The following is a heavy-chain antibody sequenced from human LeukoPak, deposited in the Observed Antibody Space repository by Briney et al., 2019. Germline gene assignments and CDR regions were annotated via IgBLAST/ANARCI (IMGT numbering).Heavy chain of an antibody. Sequence: GASVKVSCKASGYTFTMFYTHWVRQAPGQGLEWMGMINPSDGATTYAQRFQGRVTMTRDMSTTTVYMDLRSLRSEDTAVYFCAGEESGGLSGCLGALFASYYTYYYMDVWGRGTTVTVSS. CDR1: GYTFTMFY. D-gene: IGHD3-16*01. CDR3: AGEESGGLSGCLGALFASYYTYYYMDV. CDR2: INPSDGAT. V-gene: IGHV1-46*01. J-gene: IGHJ6*03.